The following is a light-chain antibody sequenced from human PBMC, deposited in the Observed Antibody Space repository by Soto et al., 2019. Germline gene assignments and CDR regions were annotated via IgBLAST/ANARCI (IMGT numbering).Light chain of an antibody. CDR1: QSVSSTY. J-gene: IGKJ1*01. V-gene: IGKV3D-20*02. CDR3: QQRSNWLTWT. Sequence: EIVLTQSPGTLSLSPGERATLFCRASQSVSSTYLAWYQQKPGQAPRLLIYGASSRATGIPDRFSGSGSGTDFTLTISSLEPEDFAVYYCQQRSNWLTWTFGQGTKVDIK. CDR2: GAS.